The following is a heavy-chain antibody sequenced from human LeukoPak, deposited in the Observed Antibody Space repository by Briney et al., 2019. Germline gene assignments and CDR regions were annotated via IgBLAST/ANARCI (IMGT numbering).Heavy chain of an antibody. CDR2: INHSGST. J-gene: IGHJ4*02. CDR1: GGSISSGDYY. D-gene: IGHD2-2*01. V-gene: IGHV4-30-4*08. CDR3: AREMLWPYFDY. Sequence: SQTLSLTCTVSGGSISSGDYYWSWIRQPPGKGLEWIGEINHSGSTNYSPSLKSRVTISVDTSKNQFSLKLSSVTAADTAVYYCAREMLWPYFDYWGQGTLVTVSS.